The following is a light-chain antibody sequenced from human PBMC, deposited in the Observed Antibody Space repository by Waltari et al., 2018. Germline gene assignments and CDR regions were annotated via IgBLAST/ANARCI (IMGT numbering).Light chain of an antibody. CDR2: EVS. V-gene: IGLV2-14*01. J-gene: IGLJ1*01. CDR3: SSYKATSSFYV. CDR1: SSDVGGYNY. Sequence: QSALTQPASVSGSPGQSITISCTGTSSDVGGYNYVSWYQQHPGKAPKPMVYEVSKRPSGCSNRFSGSKSGNTASLTISGLQSEDEADYYCSSYKATSSFYVFAAATKVTVL.